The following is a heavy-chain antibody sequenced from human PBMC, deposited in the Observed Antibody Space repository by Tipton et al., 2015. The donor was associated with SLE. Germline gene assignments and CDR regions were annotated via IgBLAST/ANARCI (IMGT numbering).Heavy chain of an antibody. V-gene: IGHV4-59*11. CDR1: GGSISSHY. CDR3: ARARPLRFVAWPLDY. D-gene: IGHD3-3*01. CDR2: IYYSGST. J-gene: IGHJ4*02. Sequence: TLSLTCTVSGGSISSHYWSWIRQPPGKELEWIGYIYYSGSTTYNPSLKSRLTISVDTSKNQFSLRLTSVTAADTAVYFCARARPLRFVAWPLDYWGQGALVTASS.